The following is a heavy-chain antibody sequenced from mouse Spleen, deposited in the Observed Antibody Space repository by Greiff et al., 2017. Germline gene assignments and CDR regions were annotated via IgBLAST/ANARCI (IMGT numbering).Heavy chain of an antibody. CDR3: ARSNYYAMDY. V-gene: IGHV1-22*01. J-gene: IGHJ4*01. CDR2: INPNNDIT. Sequence: EVQLQQSGPELVKPGASVKMSCKASGYTFTDYNMHWVKQSHGKSLEWIGYINPNNDITTYNQKFKAKATLTVNKSSSTAYMELRSLTSEDSAVYYCARSNYYAMDYWGQGTSVTVSS. CDR1: GYTFTDYN. D-gene: IGHD2-5*01.